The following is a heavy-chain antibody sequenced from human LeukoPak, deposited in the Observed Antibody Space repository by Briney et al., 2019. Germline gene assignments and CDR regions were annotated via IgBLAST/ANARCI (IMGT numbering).Heavy chain of an antibody. V-gene: IGHV4-59*01. J-gene: IGHJ4*02. Sequence: SETLSLTCTVSGGSISSYYWSWIRQPPGKGLEWIGYIYYSGSTNYNPSLKSRVTISVDTSKNQFSLKLSSVTAADTAVYYCARVATPSLRYFDWLPYYFDYWGQGTLVTVSS. D-gene: IGHD3-9*01. CDR3: ARVATPSLRYFDWLPYYFDY. CDR2: IYYSGST. CDR1: GGSISSYY.